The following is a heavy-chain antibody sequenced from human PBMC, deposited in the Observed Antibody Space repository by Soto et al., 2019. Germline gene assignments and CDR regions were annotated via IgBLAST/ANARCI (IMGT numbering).Heavy chain of an antibody. V-gene: IGHV1-3*02. CDR3: FSMIVVVITTGEFDY. CDR1: GYTFTSYA. Sequence: ASVKVSCKASGYTFTSYAMHWVRQAPGQRLEWMGWSNAGNGNTKYSQEFQGRVTITRDTSASTAYMELSSLRSEDMAVLVIFSMIVVVITTGEFDYWGQGTLVTVSS. D-gene: IGHD3-22*01. J-gene: IGHJ4*02. CDR2: SNAGNGNT.